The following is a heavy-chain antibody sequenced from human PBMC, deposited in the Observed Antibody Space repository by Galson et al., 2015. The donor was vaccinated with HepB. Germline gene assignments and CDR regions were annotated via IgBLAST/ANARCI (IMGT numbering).Heavy chain of an antibody. Sequence: SLRLSCAASGFTFSNAWMNWVRQAPGKGLEWVGRIKSNTDGGTTDYAAPVKGRFTISRDDSKTTLYLQMNSLKTEDTAVYYCTTDLPRFRLWFGELFTWGQGTLVTVSS. CDR2: IKSNTDGGTT. CDR3: TTDLPRFRLWFGELFT. J-gene: IGHJ4*02. D-gene: IGHD3-10*01. V-gene: IGHV3-15*07. CDR1: GFTFSNAW.